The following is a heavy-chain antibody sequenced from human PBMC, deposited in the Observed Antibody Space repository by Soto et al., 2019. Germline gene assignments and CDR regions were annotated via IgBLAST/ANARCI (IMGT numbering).Heavy chain of an antibody. CDR3: AGEVDTAMAYYYYGMDV. Sequence: SETLSLTCTVSGGSISSYYWSWIRQPPGKGLEWIGYIYYSGSTNYNPSLKSRVTISVDTSKNQFSLKLSSVTAADTAVYYCAGEVDTAMAYYYYGMDVWGQGTTVTVSS. D-gene: IGHD5-18*01. J-gene: IGHJ6*02. CDR1: GGSISSYY. CDR2: IYYSGST. V-gene: IGHV4-59*01.